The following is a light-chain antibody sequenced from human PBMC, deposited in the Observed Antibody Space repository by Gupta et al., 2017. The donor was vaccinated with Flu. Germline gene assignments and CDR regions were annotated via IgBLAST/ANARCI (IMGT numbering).Light chain of an antibody. CDR3: QQSDSTPMYT. V-gene: IGKV1-39*01. CDR2: AAS. CDR1: QSISSY. J-gene: IGKJ2*01. Sequence: DIQMTQSPSSLSASVGDRVTITCRASQSISSYLNWYQQKPGKAPKLLIYAASSLQSGVPSRFSGSGCGTDFTLTISSRQQEDFATYYCQQSDSTPMYTFGQGTKMEIK.